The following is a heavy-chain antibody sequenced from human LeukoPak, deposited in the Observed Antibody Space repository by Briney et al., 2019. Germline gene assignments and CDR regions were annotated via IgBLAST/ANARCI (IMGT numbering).Heavy chain of an antibody. Sequence: PGGSLRLSCAASGFTFSSYEMNWVRQAPGKGLEGVSYISSSGSTIYYADSVKGRFTISRDNAKNSLYLQMNSLRAEDTAVYYCARDQRNDAFDIWGQGTMVTVSS. CDR3: ARDQRNDAFDI. CDR2: ISSSGSTI. V-gene: IGHV3-48*03. D-gene: IGHD5-24*01. J-gene: IGHJ3*02. CDR1: GFTFSSYE.